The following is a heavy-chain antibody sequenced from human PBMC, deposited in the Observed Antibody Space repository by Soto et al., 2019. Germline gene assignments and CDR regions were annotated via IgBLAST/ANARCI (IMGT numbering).Heavy chain of an antibody. V-gene: IGHV1-8*01. J-gene: IGHJ3*02. CDR1: GYTFTSYD. Sequence: ASVKVSCKASGYTFTSYDINWVRQATGQGLEWMGWMNPNSGNTGYAQKFQGRVTMTRNTSISTAYMELTSLRSEDTAVYYCARDMFSSDSTGYYLDLDAFDIWGQGTVVTVSS. CDR2: MNPNSGNT. D-gene: IGHD3-22*01. CDR3: ARDMFSSDSTGYYLDLDAFDI.